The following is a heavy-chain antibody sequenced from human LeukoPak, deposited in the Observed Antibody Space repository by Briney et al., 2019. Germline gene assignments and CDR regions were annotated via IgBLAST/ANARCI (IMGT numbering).Heavy chain of an antibody. D-gene: IGHD1/OR15-1a*01. CDR2: IIPIFGTA. CDR1: GGTFSSYA. J-gene: IGHJ4*02. V-gene: IGHV1-69*05. CDR3: ARGISPRNKGAFDY. Sequence: SVKVSCKASGGTFSSYAISWVRQAPGQGLEWMGRIIPIFGTANYAQKFQGRVTTTTDESTSTAYMELSSLRSEDTAVYFCARGISPRNKGAFDYWGQGTLVTVSS.